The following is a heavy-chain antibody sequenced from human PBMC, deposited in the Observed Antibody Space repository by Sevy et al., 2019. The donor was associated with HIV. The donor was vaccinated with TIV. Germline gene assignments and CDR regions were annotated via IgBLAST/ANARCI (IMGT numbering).Heavy chain of an antibody. CDR2: IQFDGSKK. CDR1: GFSFSSYG. D-gene: IGHD2-21*01. V-gene: IGHV3-30*02. CDR3: VKEGGGEGGDH. Sequence: GGSLRLSCAASGFSFSSYGMHWVRQAPGKGLEWMSYIQFDGSKKDYADSVKGRFTISRDNSKNPLYLQMNSLRVEDTAVFYCVKEGGGEGGDHWGQGTLVTVSS. J-gene: IGHJ4*02.